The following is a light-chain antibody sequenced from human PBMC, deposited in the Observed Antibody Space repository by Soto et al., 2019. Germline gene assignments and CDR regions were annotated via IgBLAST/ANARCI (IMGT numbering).Light chain of an antibody. J-gene: IGLJ2*01. CDR1: SGYSNYK. CDR3: GADPGSGHSFVYLI. V-gene: IGLV9-49*01. CDR2: VGTGGIEG. Sequence: QLVLTQPPSASASLGASVTLSCTLTSGYSNYKVDWYQQRPGKGPRFVMRVGTGGIEGSKGDGIPDRFSVLGSGLDRYLTIENIQEEDEGDFHCGADPGSGHSFVYLIFGGGTKLTVL.